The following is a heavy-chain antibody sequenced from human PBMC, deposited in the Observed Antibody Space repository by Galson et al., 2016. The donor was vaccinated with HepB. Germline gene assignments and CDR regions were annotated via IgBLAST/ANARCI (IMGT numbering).Heavy chain of an antibody. D-gene: IGHD3-22*01. CDR3: AAPHRSSGYYSPGDF. CDR1: GSSFTFHW. CDR2: IDPSDSYT. J-gene: IGHJ4*02. V-gene: IGHV5-10-1*01. Sequence: QSGAEVKKPGESLRISCKASGSSFTFHWFNWVRQMPGKGLQWMGRIDPSDSYTNYNPSFQGHVTFSVDKSTSTAYLQWSSLRPSDTAMYYCAAPHRSSGYYSPGDFWGQGTLVTVSS.